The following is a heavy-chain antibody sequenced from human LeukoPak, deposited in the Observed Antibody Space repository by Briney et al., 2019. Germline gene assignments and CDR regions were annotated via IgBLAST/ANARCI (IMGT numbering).Heavy chain of an antibody. V-gene: IGHV1-46*01. CDR2: ISPSGGST. J-gene: IGHJ4*02. CDR3: ARDVTAGGPFDY. Sequence: ASVKVSCKASGYTFTSYGISWVRQAPGQGPEWMGVISPSGGSTTYAQKFQGRVTLTRDMSTSTDYLELSSLRSEDTAMYYCARDVTAGGPFDYWGQGTLVTVSS. D-gene: IGHD1-14*01. CDR1: GYTFTSYG.